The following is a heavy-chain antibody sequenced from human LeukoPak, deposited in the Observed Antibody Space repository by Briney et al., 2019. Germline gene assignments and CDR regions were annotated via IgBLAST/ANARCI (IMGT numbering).Heavy chain of an antibody. D-gene: IGHD2-8*01. V-gene: IGHV4-34*01. CDR1: GGSFSGYY. CDR3: ARGKGYCTNGVCYYYYYYMDV. Sequence: SETLSLTCAVYGGSFSGYYWSWIRQPPGKGLEWIGEINHSGSTNYNPSLKSRVTISVDTSKNQFSLKLSSVTAADTAVHYCARGKGYCTNGVCYYYYYYMDVWGKGTTVTVSS. CDR2: INHSGST. J-gene: IGHJ6*03.